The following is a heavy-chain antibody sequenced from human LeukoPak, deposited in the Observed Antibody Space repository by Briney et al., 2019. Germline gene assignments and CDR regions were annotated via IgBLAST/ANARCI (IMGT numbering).Heavy chain of an antibody. Sequence: PGGSLRLSCAASGFTFSSYWMSWVRRAPGKGLEWVANIKQDGSEKYYVDSVKGRFTISRDNAKNSLYLQMNSLRAEDTAVYYCARGITSGSGYYMDVWGKGTTVTISS. CDR3: ARGITSGSGYYMDV. D-gene: IGHD5-12*01. J-gene: IGHJ6*03. CDR1: GFTFSSYW. V-gene: IGHV3-7*01. CDR2: IKQDGSEK.